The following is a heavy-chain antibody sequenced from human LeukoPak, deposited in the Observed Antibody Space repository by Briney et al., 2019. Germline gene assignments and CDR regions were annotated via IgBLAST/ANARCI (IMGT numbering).Heavy chain of an antibody. J-gene: IGHJ4*02. D-gene: IGHD3-3*01. CDR1: GYTFTSYY. CDR2: INPSGGST. Sequence: GASVKVSCKASGYTFTSYYMHWVRQAPGQGLEWMGIINPSGGSTSYAQKFQGRVTMTRDTSTSTVYMELSSLRSEDTAVYYCARYPYDFWSGYQLDYWGQGTLVTVSS. CDR3: ARYPYDFWSGYQLDY. V-gene: IGHV1-46*01.